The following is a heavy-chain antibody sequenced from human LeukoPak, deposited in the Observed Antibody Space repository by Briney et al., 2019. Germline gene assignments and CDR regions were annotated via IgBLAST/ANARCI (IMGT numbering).Heavy chain of an antibody. Sequence: GGSLRLSCAASGFTFSSYSMNWVRQAPGKGLEWVSYISSSSSTIYYADSVKGRFTISRDNAKNSLYLQMNSLRAEDTAVYYCASGAPGQLELPFDYWGQGTLVTVPS. V-gene: IGHV3-48*04. CDR3: ASGAPGQLELPFDY. J-gene: IGHJ4*02. CDR1: GFTFSSYS. CDR2: ISSSSSTI. D-gene: IGHD1-1*01.